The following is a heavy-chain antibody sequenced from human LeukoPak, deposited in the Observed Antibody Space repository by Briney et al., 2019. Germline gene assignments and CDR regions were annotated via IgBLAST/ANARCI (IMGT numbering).Heavy chain of an antibody. J-gene: IGHJ3*02. D-gene: IGHD6-19*01. Sequence: SETLSLTCSVSGGSISSDYWSWIRQPPGKGLEWIGYMYYTGSTNYNPSLKSRVTISLAMSKNHFSLKLSSVTAADTAVYYCARQGASGWLDDAFDIWGQGTMVTVSS. CDR1: GGSISSDY. CDR2: MYYTGST. V-gene: IGHV4-59*08. CDR3: ARQGASGWLDDAFDI.